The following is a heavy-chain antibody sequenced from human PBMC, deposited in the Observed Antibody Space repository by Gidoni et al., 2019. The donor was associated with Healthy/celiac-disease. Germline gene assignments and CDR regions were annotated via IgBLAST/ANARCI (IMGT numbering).Heavy chain of an antibody. V-gene: IGHV3-23*01. J-gene: IGHJ4*02. D-gene: IGHD4-17*01. CDR3: AKQWRHDYPFDY. Sequence: FTISRDNSKNTLYLQMNSLRAEDTAVYYCAKQWRHDYPFDYWGQGTLVTVSS.